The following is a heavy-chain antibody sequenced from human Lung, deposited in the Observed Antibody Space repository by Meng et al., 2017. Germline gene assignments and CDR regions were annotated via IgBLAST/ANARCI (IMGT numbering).Heavy chain of an antibody. D-gene: IGHD6-19*01. J-gene: IGHJ4*02. CDR3: ARRGLWLDPQNFDY. V-gene: IGHV4-4*02. Sequence: GQLNESGPGLWKPSGPLSLTCAGSGGSSSSRNWWSWVRQPPGKGLEWIGEIYHSGSTNYHPSLKSRVTISVDKSKNQFSLKLSSVTAADTAVYYCARRGLWLDPQNFDYWGQGTLVTVSS. CDR2: IYHSGST. CDR1: GGSSSSRNW.